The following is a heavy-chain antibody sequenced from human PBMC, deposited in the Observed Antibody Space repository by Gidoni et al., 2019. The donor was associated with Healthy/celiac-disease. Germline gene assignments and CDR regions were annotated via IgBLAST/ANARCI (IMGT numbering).Heavy chain of an antibody. Sequence: EVQLVESGGGLVKPGGSLSLSCAASGFTCSSYSMNWVRQAPGKGLEWVSSISSSSSYIYYADSVKGRFTISRDNAKNSLYLQMNSLRAEDTAVYYCARDGGTYYYYYYMDVWGKGTTVTVSS. CDR3: ARDGGTYYYYYYMDV. V-gene: IGHV3-21*01. J-gene: IGHJ6*03. CDR1: GFTCSSYS. D-gene: IGHD1-26*01. CDR2: ISSSSSYI.